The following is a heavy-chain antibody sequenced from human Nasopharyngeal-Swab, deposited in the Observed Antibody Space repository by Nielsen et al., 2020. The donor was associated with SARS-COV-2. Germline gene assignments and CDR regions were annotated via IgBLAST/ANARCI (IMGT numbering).Heavy chain of an antibody. CDR3: ARENNWEALRYFDL. CDR1: GFIFDDYA. J-gene: IGHJ2*01. D-gene: IGHD1-20*01. V-gene: IGHV3-9*01. Sequence: SLKISCAASGFIFDDYAMYLVRPAPGKGLEWVSGIRWYSNIRGHADSVEGRFTISRDNAKSSLYLQMNSLRVEDTALYYCARENNWEALRYFDLWGRGTLVTVSS. CDR2: IRWYSNIR.